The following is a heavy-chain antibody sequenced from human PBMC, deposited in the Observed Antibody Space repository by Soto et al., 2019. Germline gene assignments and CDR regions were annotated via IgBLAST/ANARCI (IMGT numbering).Heavy chain of an antibody. CDR3: ARSELMFGYYFDY. Sequence: SETLSLTCAFYGGSFRGYYWSLIRQPPGKGLEWIGEINHSGSTNYNPSLKSRVTISVDTSKNQFSLKLSSVTAADTAVYYCARSELMFGYYFDYWGQGTLVTVSS. V-gene: IGHV4-34*01. CDR2: INHSGST. CDR1: GGSFRGYY. J-gene: IGHJ4*02. D-gene: IGHD3-10*02.